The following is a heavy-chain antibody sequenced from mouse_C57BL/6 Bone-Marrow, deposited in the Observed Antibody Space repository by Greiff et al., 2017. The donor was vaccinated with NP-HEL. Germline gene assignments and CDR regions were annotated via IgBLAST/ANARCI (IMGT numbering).Heavy chain of an antibody. J-gene: IGHJ2*01. Sequence: VQLQQSGAELARPGASVKLSCKASGYTFTSYGISWVKQRPGQGLEWIGEIYPRSGNAYYNEKFKGKATLTADKSSSTAYMELRSLTSEDSAVYFCARGYYSDYFDYWGQGTTLTVSS. CDR1: GYTFTSYG. CDR3: ARGYYSDYFDY. CDR2: IYPRSGNA. D-gene: IGHD1-1*01. V-gene: IGHV1-81*01.